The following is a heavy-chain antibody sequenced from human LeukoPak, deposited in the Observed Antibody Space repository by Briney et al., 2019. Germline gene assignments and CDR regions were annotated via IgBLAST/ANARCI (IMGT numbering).Heavy chain of an antibody. Sequence: KPSETLSLTCTVPGGSISSYYRSWIRQPPGKGLEWIGYIYYSGSTNYNPSLKGRVTIQVDTSKNQFSLKLSSVTATERPGYYLPSGPVGYGRMDVWGQGTTVTVSS. D-gene: IGHD5-18*01. CDR1: GGSISSYY. J-gene: IGHJ6*02. V-gene: IGHV4-59*01. CDR2: IYYSGST. CDR3: PSGPVGYGRMDV.